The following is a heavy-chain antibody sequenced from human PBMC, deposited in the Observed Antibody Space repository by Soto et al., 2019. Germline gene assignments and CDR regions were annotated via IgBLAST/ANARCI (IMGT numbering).Heavy chain of an antibody. Sequence: GASVKVSCKASGYTVPNYYVHWVRQAPGQGLGWMGIINPSGGSTSYAQNFQGRVTMTRDTSTSTVYMELSSLRSEDTAVYYCAATPSYYFDYWGQGTLVTVSS. J-gene: IGHJ4*02. CDR2: INPSGGST. CDR1: GYTVPNYY. CDR3: AATPSYYFDY. V-gene: IGHV1-46*03. D-gene: IGHD1-26*01.